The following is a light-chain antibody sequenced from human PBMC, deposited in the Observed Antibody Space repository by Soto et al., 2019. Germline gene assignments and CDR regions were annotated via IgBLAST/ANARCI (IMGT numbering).Light chain of an antibody. CDR3: QKYISAPLT. CDR1: QSIGSF. V-gene: IGKV1-27*01. CDR2: AAS. Sequence: DIQMTQSPSSLSAYVGGRVTITCRASQSIGSFLNWCQQKPGKAPKLLIYAASTLQSGVPSRFSGSGSGTDFTLTISSLQPEDVATYCCQKYISAPLTFGGGTKVDIK. J-gene: IGKJ4*01.